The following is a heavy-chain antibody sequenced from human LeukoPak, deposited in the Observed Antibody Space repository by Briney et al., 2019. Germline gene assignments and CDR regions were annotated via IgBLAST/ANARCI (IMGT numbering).Heavy chain of an antibody. CDR1: GFTVSSNY. CDR2: IYSGGST. V-gene: IGHV3-53*01. Sequence: WGSLRLSCAASGFTVSSNYMSWVRQAPGKGLEWVSVIYSGGSTYYADSVKGRFTISRDNSKNTLYLQMNSLRAEDTAVYYCARDRQLELRGLYYYYGMDVWGQGTTVTVSS. J-gene: IGHJ6*02. D-gene: IGHD1-7*01. CDR3: ARDRQLELRGLYYYYGMDV.